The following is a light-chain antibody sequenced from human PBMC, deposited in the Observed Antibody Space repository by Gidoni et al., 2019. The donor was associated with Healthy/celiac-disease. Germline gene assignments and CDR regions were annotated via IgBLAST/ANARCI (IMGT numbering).Light chain of an antibody. Sequence: DIVLTQSPATLSLSPGERATLSCRASQSVSSYLAWYQQKPGQAPRVLIYDASNRATGIPARFSGSGSGTDFTLTSSSLEPEDFAVYYCQQRSNWPLTFGPGTKVEIK. J-gene: IGKJ3*01. CDR3: QQRSNWPLT. V-gene: IGKV3-11*01. CDR1: QSVSSY. CDR2: DAS.